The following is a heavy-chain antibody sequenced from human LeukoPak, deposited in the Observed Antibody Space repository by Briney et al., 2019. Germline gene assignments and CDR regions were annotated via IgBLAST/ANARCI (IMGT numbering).Heavy chain of an antibody. D-gene: IGHD6-13*01. CDR3: ARDRRAAASPFNY. V-gene: IGHV3-7*01. CDR1: GFTFSSYW. Sequence: PGGSLRLSCAASGFTFSSYWMSWVRQAPGKGLEWVANIKQDGSEKYYVDSVKGRFTISRDNAKNSLYLQMNSLRAEDTAVYYCARDRRAAASPFNYWGQGTLVTVSS. CDR2: IKQDGSEK. J-gene: IGHJ4*02.